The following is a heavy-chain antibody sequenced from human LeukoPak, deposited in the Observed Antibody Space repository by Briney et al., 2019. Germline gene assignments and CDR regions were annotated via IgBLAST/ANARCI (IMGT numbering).Heavy chain of an antibody. V-gene: IGHV1-8*01. CDR2: MNPNSGKT. Sequence: ASVKVSCKASGYTFANYEINWVRQATGQGLEWMGWMNPNSGKTGYAQKFQGRVTMTRDTSISTAYMELSSLRSEDTAVYYCATDPYGSGRLNWYFDLWGRGTLVTVSS. CDR3: ATDPYGSGRLNWYFDL. J-gene: IGHJ2*01. CDR1: GYTFANYE. D-gene: IGHD3-10*01.